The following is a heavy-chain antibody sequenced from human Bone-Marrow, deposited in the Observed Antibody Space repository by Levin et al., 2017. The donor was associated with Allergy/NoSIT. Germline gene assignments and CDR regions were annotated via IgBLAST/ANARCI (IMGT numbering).Heavy chain of an antibody. V-gene: IGHV1-69*06. D-gene: IGHD2-8*01. Sequence: SVKVSCKTSGDTFSNSAISWFRQAPGQGLEWVGGIIPLFGTTNYAQKFQDRVTLTADISTSTAYMEFSSLTSEDTAVYYCARAPSPLYVDYWGQGTLVTVSS. CDR3: ARAPSPLYVDY. J-gene: IGHJ4*02. CDR2: IIPLFGTT. CDR1: GDTFSNSA.